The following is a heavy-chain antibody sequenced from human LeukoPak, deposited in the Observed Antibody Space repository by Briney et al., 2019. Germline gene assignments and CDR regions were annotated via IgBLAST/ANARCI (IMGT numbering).Heavy chain of an antibody. J-gene: IGHJ4*02. CDR1: GFTFTNYA. V-gene: IGHV3-23*01. CDR3: AKSIVGVSGFGY. CDR2: LSASGGST. D-gene: IGHD1-26*01. Sequence: GGSLRLSCAASGFTFTNYAMSWVRQAPGKGLEWVSALSASGGSTYYADSVKGRFTISRDDSKNMLYLQMNSLRAEDTAVYYCAKSIVGVSGFGYWGQGALVTVSS.